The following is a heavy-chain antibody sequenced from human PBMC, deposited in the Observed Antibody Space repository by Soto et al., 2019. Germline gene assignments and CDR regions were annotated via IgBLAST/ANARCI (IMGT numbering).Heavy chain of an antibody. Sequence: QVQLVQSGAELKKPGASVKVSCKASGYTFSNYDMNWVRQATGQGPEWIGWVNPNNGDTGYAQKFQGRVTLTTDISTITSSMELTSLRSEDTAIYYCAKVSRKGSAIDFDYWGQGTLITVSS. V-gene: IGHV1-8*01. CDR1: GYTFSNYD. CDR3: AKVSRKGSAIDFDY. D-gene: IGHD3-10*01. J-gene: IGHJ4*02. CDR2: VNPNNGDT.